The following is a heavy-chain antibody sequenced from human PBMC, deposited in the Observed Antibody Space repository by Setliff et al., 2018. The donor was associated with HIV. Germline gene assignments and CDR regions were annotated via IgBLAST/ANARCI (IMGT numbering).Heavy chain of an antibody. CDR2: IYTSGIT. V-gene: IGHV4-4*07. Sequence: SETLSLTCTVSDGSMSSYFWSWIRQPAGKGLEWIGRIYTSGITNYNPSLKSRVTLSVDTSKRQFSLSLSSVTAADTAVYYCARESTGSFRGLDFWGQGTLVTVSS. CDR1: DGSMSSYF. J-gene: IGHJ4*02. CDR3: ARESTGSFRGLDF. D-gene: IGHD1-26*01.